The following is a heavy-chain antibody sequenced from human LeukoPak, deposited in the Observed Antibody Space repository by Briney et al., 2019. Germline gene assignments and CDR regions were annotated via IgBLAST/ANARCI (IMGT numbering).Heavy chain of an antibody. CDR2: IIPILGIA. V-gene: IGHV1-69*04. D-gene: IGHD3-9*01. J-gene: IGHJ3*02. Sequence: SVKVSCKASGYTFTSYGISWVRQAPGQGLEWMGRIIPILGIANYAQKFQGRVTITADKSTSTAYMELSSLRSEDTAVYYCARGPLDPSSDGFDIWGQGTMVTVSS. CDR3: ARGPLDPSSDGFDI. CDR1: GYTFTSYG.